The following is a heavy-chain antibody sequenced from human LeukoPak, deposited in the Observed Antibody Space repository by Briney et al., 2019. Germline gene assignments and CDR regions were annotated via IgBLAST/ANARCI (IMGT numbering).Heavy chain of an antibody. J-gene: IGHJ5*02. CDR3: AKDGGIIPFDP. CDR2: INWNGGST. D-gene: IGHD3-16*02. Sequence: GGSLRLSCVASGFTFDDYGMSWVRQAPGKGLEWVSGINWNGGSTGYADSVKGRFTISRDNSKNTLYLQMNSLRAEDTAVYYCAKDGGIIPFDPWGQGTLVTVSS. V-gene: IGHV3-20*04. CDR1: GFTFDDYG.